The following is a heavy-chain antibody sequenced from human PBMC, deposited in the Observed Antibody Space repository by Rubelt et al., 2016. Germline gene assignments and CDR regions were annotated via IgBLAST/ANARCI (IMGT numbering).Heavy chain of an antibody. D-gene: IGHD4-17*01. V-gene: IGHV3-23*04. CDR3: ARDHYGDQGRRRNALDI. CDR1: GFTFSSYG. J-gene: IGHJ3*02. Sequence: EVQLVESGGGLLQPGGSLRLSCAASGFTFSSYGMSWVRQSPGKGLEWVSGISGSGGTTYYANSVKGRFTISSDNSKNTLYLQMNSLRVEDTAVYYCARDHYGDQGRRRNALDIWGQGTMVTVSS. CDR2: ISGSGGTT.